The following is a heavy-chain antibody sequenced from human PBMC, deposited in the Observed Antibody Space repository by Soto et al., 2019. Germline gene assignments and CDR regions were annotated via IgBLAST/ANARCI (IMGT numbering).Heavy chain of an antibody. CDR1: GGSISSYY. CDR3: ARSSYYDFWSGYSTKDYYFDY. CDR2: IYYSGST. J-gene: IGHJ4*02. D-gene: IGHD3-3*01. Sequence: PSETLSLTCTVSGGSISSYYWSWIRQPPGKGLEWIGYIYYSGSTNYNPSLKSRVTISVDTSKNQFSLKLSSVTAADTAVYYCARSSYYDFWSGYSTKDYYFDYWGQGTLVTVSS. V-gene: IGHV4-59*01.